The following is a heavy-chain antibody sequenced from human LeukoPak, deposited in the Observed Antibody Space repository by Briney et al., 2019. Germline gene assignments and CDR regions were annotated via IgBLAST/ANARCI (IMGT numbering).Heavy chain of an antibody. D-gene: IGHD2-15*01. CDR1: GFTFSSYW. Sequence: GGSLRLSCAASGFTFSSYWMHWVRQAPGKGLVWVSRIHSDGSSTSYADSVKGRFSISRDNSNNTLYLQMNSLRVEDTAVYYCGRLGAHGGNNFDHWGQGTQVTVSS. V-gene: IGHV3-74*01. CDR3: GRLGAHGGNNFDH. J-gene: IGHJ5*02. CDR2: IHSDGSST.